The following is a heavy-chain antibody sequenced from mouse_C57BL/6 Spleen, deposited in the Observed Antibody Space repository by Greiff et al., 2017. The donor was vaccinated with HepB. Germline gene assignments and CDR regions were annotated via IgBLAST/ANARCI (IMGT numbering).Heavy chain of an antibody. J-gene: IGHJ3*01. V-gene: IGHV1-9*01. CDR2: ILPGSGST. CDR1: GYTFTGYW. CDR3: SGGEYSDPFAY. Sequence: LQESGAELMKPGASVKLSCKATGYTFTGYWIEWVKQRPGHGLEWIGEILPGSGSTNYNEKFKGKATVTADTSSNTTYMQHSSLPTEDSAICYCSGGEYSDPFAYWGQGTLVTVSA. D-gene: IGHD2-13*01.